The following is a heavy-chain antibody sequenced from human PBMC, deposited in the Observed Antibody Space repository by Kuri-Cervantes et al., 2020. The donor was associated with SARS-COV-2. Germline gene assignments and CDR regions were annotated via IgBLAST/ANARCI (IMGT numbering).Heavy chain of an antibody. D-gene: IGHD6-13*01. V-gene: IGHV3-48*02. Sequence: LSLTCAASGFTFSSYSMNWVRQAPGKGLEWVSYISSSSSTIYYADSVKGRFTISRDNAKNSLYLQMNSLRDEDTAVYYCARDRIAAAGKYYGMDVWGQGTTVTVSS. CDR3: ARDRIAAAGKYYGMDV. CDR1: GFTFSSYS. J-gene: IGHJ6*02. CDR2: ISSSSSTI.